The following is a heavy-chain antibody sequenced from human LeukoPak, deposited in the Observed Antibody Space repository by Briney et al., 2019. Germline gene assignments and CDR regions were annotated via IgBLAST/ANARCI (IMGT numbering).Heavy chain of an antibody. CDR3: ASPGGYSYGKDAFDI. V-gene: IGHV1-69*06. CDR2: IIPIFGTA. D-gene: IGHD5-18*01. CDR1: GGTFSSYA. J-gene: IGHJ3*02. Sequence: SVKVPCKASGGTFSSYAISWVRQAPGQGLEWMGGIIPIFGTANYAQKFQGRVTITADKSTSTAYMELSSLRSEDTAVYYCASPGGYSYGKDAFDIWGQGTMVTVSS.